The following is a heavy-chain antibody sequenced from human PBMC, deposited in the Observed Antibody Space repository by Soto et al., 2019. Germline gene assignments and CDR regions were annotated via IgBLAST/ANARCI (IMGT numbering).Heavy chain of an antibody. CDR1: GFTFSSYD. Sequence: GSLRLSCAASGFTFSSYDMSWVRRAPGKGLEWVSGVSASGSITSYADSAKGRFTIPRDNAKNTMFLQMNSLRAEDTAVYFCAKGDCSGGRCYRGFDYWGQGTLVTVSS. J-gene: IGHJ4*02. D-gene: IGHD2-15*01. CDR2: VSASGSIT. CDR3: AKGDCSGGRCYRGFDY. V-gene: IGHV3-23*01.